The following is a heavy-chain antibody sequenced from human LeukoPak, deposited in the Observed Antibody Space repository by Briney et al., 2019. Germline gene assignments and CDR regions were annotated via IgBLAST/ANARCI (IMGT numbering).Heavy chain of an antibody. CDR3: ARDLPYGSSDRTPFDY. CDR2: ISAYNGNT. D-gene: IGHD6-6*01. V-gene: IGHV1-18*01. Sequence: ASVKVSCKASGYTFISYGISWVRQAPGQGLAWMGWISAYNGNTNYAQKLQGRVTMTTDRSTSTAYMALGSLRSDDPAVYYCARDLPYGSSDRTPFDYWGQGTLVTVSS. CDR1: GYTFISYG. J-gene: IGHJ4*02.